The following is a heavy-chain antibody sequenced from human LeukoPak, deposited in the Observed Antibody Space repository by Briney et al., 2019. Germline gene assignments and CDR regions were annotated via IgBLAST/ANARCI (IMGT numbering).Heavy chain of an antibody. J-gene: IGHJ4*02. CDR3: ARVARPWDFDY. V-gene: IGHV4-34*01. CDR2: INHSGST. Sequence: SETLSLTCAVYGGSFSGYYWSWIRQPPGKGLEWIGEINHSGSTNYNPSLKSRVTISVDTSKNQFSLKLSSVTAADTAVYYCARVARPWDFDYWGQGTLVTVSS. D-gene: IGHD1-26*01. CDR1: GGSFSGYY.